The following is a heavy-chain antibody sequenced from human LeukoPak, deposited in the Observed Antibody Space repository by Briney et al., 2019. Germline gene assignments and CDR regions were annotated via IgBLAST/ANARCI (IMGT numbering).Heavy chain of an antibody. Sequence: PSETLSLTCTVSGGSISSYYWSWIRQPPGKGLEWIGYIYYSGSTNYNPSLKSRVTISVDTSKNQSSLKLSSVTAADTAVYYCARAQFYDFWSGYPRHYYFDYWGQGTLVTVSS. CDR2: IYYSGST. V-gene: IGHV4-59*01. J-gene: IGHJ4*02. CDR3: ARAQFYDFWSGYPRHYYFDY. CDR1: GGSISSYY. D-gene: IGHD3-3*01.